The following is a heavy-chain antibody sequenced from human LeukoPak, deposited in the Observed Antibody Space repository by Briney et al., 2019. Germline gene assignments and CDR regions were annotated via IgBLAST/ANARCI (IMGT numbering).Heavy chain of an antibody. D-gene: IGHD2-15*01. CDR1: GYSFTSYW. V-gene: IGHV5-51*01. CDR3: ARHKGYCSGGSCFGPHNSHPHQNWFDP. J-gene: IGHJ5*02. Sequence: GESLKISCKGSGYSFTSYWLGWVRQIPGKGLEWMGIIYPGDSDIIYSPSFQRQVTISADKSISTAYLQWSSLKASDTAMYYCARHKGYCSGGSCFGPHNSHPHQNWFDPWGQGTLVTVSS. CDR2: IYPGDSDI.